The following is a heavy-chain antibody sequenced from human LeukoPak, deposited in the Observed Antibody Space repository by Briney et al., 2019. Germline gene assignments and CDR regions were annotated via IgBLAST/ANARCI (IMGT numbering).Heavy chain of an antibody. D-gene: IGHD2-8*01. CDR2: ISSSSSYI. CDR3: ARLLAYGGGGEAFDY. J-gene: IGHJ4*02. CDR1: GFTFSSYS. Sequence: GGSLRLSCAASGFTFSSYSMNWVRQAPGKGLEWVSSISSSSSYIYYADSVKGRFTTSRDNAKNSLYLQMNSLSAEDTSVYYCARLLAYGGGGEAFDYWGQGALVTVSS. V-gene: IGHV3-21*01.